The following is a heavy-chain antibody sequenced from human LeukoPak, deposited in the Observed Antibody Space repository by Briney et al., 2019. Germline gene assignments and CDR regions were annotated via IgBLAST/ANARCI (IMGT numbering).Heavy chain of an antibody. J-gene: IGHJ6*03. D-gene: IGHD5-24*01. CDR2: IYYSGST. Sequence: PSETLSPTCTVSGGSTSSCYWSWIRQPPGKGLEWIGYIYYSGSTNYNPSLKSRVTISVDTSKNQFSLKLSSVTAADTAVYYCARADGYYYYMDVWGKGTTVTVSS. V-gene: IGHV4-59*01. CDR1: GGSTSSCY. CDR3: ARADGYYYYMDV.